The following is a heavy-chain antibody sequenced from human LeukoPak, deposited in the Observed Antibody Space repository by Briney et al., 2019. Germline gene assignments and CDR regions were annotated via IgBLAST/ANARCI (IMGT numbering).Heavy chain of an antibody. V-gene: IGHV3-74*01. CDR1: GFTFSSYW. CDR2: INSDGSST. J-gene: IGHJ4*02. CDR3: ARGHYYDSRGYHDY. Sequence: VGSLRLSCAASGFTFSSYWMHWVRQAPGKGLVWVSRINSDGSSTSYADSVKGRFTISRDNAKNTLYLQMNSLRAEDTAVYYCARGHYYDSRGYHDYWGQGTLVTVSS. D-gene: IGHD3-22*01.